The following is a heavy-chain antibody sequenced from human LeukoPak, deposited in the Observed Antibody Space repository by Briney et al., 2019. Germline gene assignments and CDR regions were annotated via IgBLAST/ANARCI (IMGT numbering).Heavy chain of an antibody. J-gene: IGHJ5*02. CDR2: IYYSGST. CDR1: GGSISSNY. D-gene: IGHD6-13*01. CDR3: ARRYSSSWSNENWFDP. V-gene: IGHV4-59*08. Sequence: PSETLSLTCTVSGGSISSNYWSWIRQPPGKGLEWIGYIYYSGSTNYNPSLKSRVTISVDTSKNQFSLKLSSVTAADTAVYYCARRYSSSWSNENWFDPWGQGTLVTVSS.